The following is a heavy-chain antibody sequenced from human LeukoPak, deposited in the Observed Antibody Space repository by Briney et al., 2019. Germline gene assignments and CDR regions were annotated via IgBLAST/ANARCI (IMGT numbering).Heavy chain of an antibody. J-gene: IGHJ6*03. V-gene: IGHV4-39*01. D-gene: IGHD3-16*01. CDR2: IYYSGRT. Sequence: PSETLSLTCTVSGGSISSSNYYWGWIRQPPGKGLEWIGSIYYSGRTYYNPSLKSRVTISVDTSKNQFSLKLSSVTAADTAVYYCARHANTWYYYMDVWGKGTTVTISS. CDR1: GGSISSSNYY. CDR3: ARHANTWYYYMDV.